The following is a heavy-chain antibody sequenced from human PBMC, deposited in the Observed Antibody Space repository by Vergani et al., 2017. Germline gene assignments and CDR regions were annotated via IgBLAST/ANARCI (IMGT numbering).Heavy chain of an antibody. D-gene: IGHD6-6*01. J-gene: IGHJ4*02. V-gene: IGHV3-33*01. CDR1: GFTFSTYG. CDR3: ARDLEYTSSAVPR. Sequence: QVQLVESGGGVVQPGRSLRLSCAASGFTFSTYGMHWVRQAPGKGLEWVAVIWYDGTNKYYADSVKGRFTISRDNSKNTLNLQMNSLRVEDTAVYYCARDLEYTSSAVPRWCQGTLLTVAS. CDR2: IWYDGTNK.